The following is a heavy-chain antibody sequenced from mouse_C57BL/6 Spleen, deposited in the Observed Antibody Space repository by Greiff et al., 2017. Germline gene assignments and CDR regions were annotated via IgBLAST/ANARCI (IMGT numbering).Heavy chain of an antibody. CDR1: GYTFTDYN. CDR3: ARPIYYGSSGFAY. D-gene: IGHD1-1*01. V-gene: IGHV1-18*01. Sequence: VQLQQSGPELVKPGASVKIPCKASGYTFTDYNMDWVKQSHGKSLEWIGDINPNNGGTIYNQKFKGKATLTVYKSSSTAYMELRSLTSEDTAVYYCARPIYYGSSGFAYWGQGTLVTVSA. CDR2: INPNNGGT. J-gene: IGHJ3*01.